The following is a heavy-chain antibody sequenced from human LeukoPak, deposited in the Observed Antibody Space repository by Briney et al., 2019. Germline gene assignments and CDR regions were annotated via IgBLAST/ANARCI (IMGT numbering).Heavy chain of an antibody. D-gene: IGHD3-22*01. Sequence: GGSLRLSCAASGFTFSNYWMSWVRQAPGKGLERVANITEDGSEEYYVDSVKGRFSISRDNAKNSLYLQMNSLRAEDTAVYYCARDWLAGNPYHAFDLWGKGTMVTVSS. J-gene: IGHJ3*01. CDR3: ARDWLAGNPYHAFDL. CDR1: GFTFSNYW. CDR2: ITEDGSEE. V-gene: IGHV3-7*01.